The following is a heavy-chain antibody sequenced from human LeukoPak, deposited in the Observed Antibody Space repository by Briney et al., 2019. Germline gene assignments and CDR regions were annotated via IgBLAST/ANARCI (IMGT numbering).Heavy chain of an antibody. Sequence: SETLSLTCAVYGGSFSGYYWSWIRQPPGKGLEWIGEINHSGSTNYNPSLKSRVTISVDTSKNQFSLKLSSVTAADTAVYYCARDRQPGYCSSTSCYSPNWFDPWGQGTLVTVSS. J-gene: IGHJ5*02. D-gene: IGHD2-2*01. CDR1: GGSFSGYY. CDR3: ARDRQPGYCSSTSCYSPNWFDP. V-gene: IGHV4-34*01. CDR2: INHSGST.